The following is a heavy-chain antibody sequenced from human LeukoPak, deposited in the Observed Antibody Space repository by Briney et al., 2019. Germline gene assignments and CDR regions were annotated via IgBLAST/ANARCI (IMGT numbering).Heavy chain of an antibody. CDR3: TKTRRPGAVNPDS. Sequence: GGSLRLSCAASGFTFSNYAMTWVRQAPGKGLEWVSTFSASGGTTYYADSVKGRFTISRDTSKTTVYLQMNSLRGEDTALYFCTKTRRPGAVNPDSWGQGTLVTVSS. V-gene: IGHV3-23*01. D-gene: IGHD6-19*01. CDR1: GFTFSNYA. CDR2: FSASGGTT. J-gene: IGHJ4*02.